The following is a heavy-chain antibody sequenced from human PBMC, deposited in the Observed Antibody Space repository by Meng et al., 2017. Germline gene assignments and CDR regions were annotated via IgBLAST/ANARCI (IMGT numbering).Heavy chain of an antibody. CDR2: IYHSGST. J-gene: IGHJ6*02. Sequence: SETLSLTCTVSGYSISSGYYWGWIRQPPGKGREWIGSIYHSGSTYYNPSLKSRVTISVDTSKNQFSLKLSSVTAADTAVYYCARDPVSSGWYWGKVYYYGMDVWGQGTTVTVSS. CDR1: GYSISSGYY. CDR3: ARDPVSSGWYWGKVYYYGMDV. D-gene: IGHD6-19*01. V-gene: IGHV4-38-2*02.